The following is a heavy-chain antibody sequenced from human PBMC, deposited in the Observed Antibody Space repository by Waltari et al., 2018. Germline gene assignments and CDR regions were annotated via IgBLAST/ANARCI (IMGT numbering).Heavy chain of an antibody. CDR3: ARDPGNPIDWYFDL. CDR2: ITSKNTYI. Sequence: EVQLVESGCGLVAPGGSVRLSCAASGFAFILSTMPWVRQAPGKGREWVSSITSKNTYIHYADSVKGRFTISRDNAKNSLYLQMNSLKAEDTAFYYCARDPGNPIDWYFDLWGRGTLVTVSS. CDR1: GFAFILST. V-gene: IGHV3-21*06. J-gene: IGHJ2*01.